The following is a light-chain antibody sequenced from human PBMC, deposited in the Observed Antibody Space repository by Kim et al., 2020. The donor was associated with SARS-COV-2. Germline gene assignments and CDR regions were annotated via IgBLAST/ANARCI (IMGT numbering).Light chain of an antibody. CDR3: QQYRYWPIS. V-gene: IGKV3-15*01. J-gene: IGKJ5*01. CDR2: RAS. CDR1: QSVDRN. Sequence: VSPGGGATLSCRARQSVDRNVAWYQQKTGQPPRLLIYRASTRATGIPARFSGSGSGTDFSLTISSLQSEDLALYYCQQYRYWPISFGQGTRLEIK.